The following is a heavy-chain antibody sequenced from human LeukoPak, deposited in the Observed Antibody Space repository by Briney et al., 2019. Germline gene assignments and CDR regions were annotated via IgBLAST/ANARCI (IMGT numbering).Heavy chain of an antibody. V-gene: IGHV3-23*01. CDR2: ISGSSGST. CDR3: AKEGSGSYLRGYFDY. Sequence: GGSLRLSCAASGFTFSSYAMSWVHQAPGKGLEWVSVISGSSGSTNYADSVRGRFTISRDNSKNTLHLQMNSLRAEDTAVYYCAKEGSGSYLRGYFDYWGLGTLVTVSS. CDR1: GFTFSSYA. D-gene: IGHD3-10*01. J-gene: IGHJ4*02.